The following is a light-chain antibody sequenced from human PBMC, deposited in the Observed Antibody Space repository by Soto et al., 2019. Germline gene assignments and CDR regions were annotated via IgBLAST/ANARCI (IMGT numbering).Light chain of an antibody. Sequence: QSALTQPASVSGSPGQSITISCTGTSSDVGGYNYVSWYQQHPGKAPKLMIYEVSNRPSGVSNRFSGSKSGNTASLTISGRQAEDEADYYGSSYTSSSTLEVFGGGTKLTVL. CDR2: EVS. CDR1: SSDVGGYNY. V-gene: IGLV2-14*01. J-gene: IGLJ2*01. CDR3: SSYTSSSTLEV.